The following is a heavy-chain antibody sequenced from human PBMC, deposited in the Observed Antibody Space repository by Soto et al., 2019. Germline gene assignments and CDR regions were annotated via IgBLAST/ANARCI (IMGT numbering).Heavy chain of an antibody. CDR1: GFTFSSYG. D-gene: IGHD1-7*01. V-gene: IGHV3-33*01. CDR2: IWYDGSNK. Sequence: GGSLRLSCAASGFTFSSYGMHWVRQAPGKGLEWVAVIWYDGSNKYYADSVKGRFTISRDNSKNTLYLQMNSLRAEDTAVYYCARFVAELELRGGGAFDIWGQGTMVTVSS. J-gene: IGHJ3*02. CDR3: ARFVAELELRGGGAFDI.